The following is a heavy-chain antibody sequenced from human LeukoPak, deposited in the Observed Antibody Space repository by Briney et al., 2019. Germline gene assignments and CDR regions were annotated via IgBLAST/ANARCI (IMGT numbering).Heavy chain of an antibody. CDR1: SRSFCGYY. CDR3: ARAEVQLLPRGLLYYYYIDV. CDR2: INHRGRT. D-gene: IGHD2-2*01. Sequence: KPSETLSLTCGLYSRSFCGYYWRWIRQPPGRGLVWSGEINHRGRTNSNPTLKRRVTISLDPSKNQSSLTMSPVAAADTAVYYCARAEVQLLPRGLLYYYYIDVGGKGTTVTVSS. V-gene: IGHV4-34*01. J-gene: IGHJ6*03.